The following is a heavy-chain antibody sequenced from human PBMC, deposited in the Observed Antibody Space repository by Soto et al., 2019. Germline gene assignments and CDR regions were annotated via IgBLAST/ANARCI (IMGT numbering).Heavy chain of an antibody. D-gene: IGHD6-19*01. CDR2: ISAYNGNT. V-gene: IGHV1-18*04. J-gene: IGHJ5*02. Sequence: ASVKVSCKASRYTFTSYGISWVRQAPGQGLEWMGWISAYNGNTNYAQKLQGRVTMTTDTSTSTAYMELRSLRSDDTAVYYCARDTYSSGWYGRFDPWGQGTLVTVSS. CDR3: ARDTYSSGWYGRFDP. CDR1: RYTFTSYG.